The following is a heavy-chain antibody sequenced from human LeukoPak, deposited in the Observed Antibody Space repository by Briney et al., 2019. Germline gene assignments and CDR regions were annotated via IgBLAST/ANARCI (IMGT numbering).Heavy chain of an antibody. CDR2: IYYSGST. D-gene: IGHD6-13*01. J-gene: IGHJ3*02. CDR1: GGSISSGGYY. Sequence: SETLSLTCTVSGGSISSGGYYWSWIRQPPGKGLEWIGYIYYSGSTNYNPSLKSRVTISVDTSKNQFSLKLSSVTAADTAVYYCAREGQQLVRGAFDIWGQGTMVTVSS. V-gene: IGHV4-61*08. CDR3: AREGQQLVRGAFDI.